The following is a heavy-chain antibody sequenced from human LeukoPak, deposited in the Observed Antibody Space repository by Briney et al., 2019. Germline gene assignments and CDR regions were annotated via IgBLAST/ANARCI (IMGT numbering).Heavy chain of an antibody. CDR2: IYPGDSDT. D-gene: IGHD4-11*01. V-gene: IGHV5-51*01. J-gene: IGHJ4*02. CDR1: GYHFTSYW. Sequence: HGGSLQISCKGSGYHFTSYWIGGARQMPGKGLEWMGIIYPGDSDTRYSASFQGQVTISADKSISTAYLQWSSLKASDTAMYYCAISDDYSPDYWGQGTLVTVSS. CDR3: AISDDYSPDY.